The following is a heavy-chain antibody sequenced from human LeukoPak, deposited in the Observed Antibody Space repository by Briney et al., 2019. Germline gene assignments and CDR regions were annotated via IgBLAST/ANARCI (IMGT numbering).Heavy chain of an antibody. J-gene: IGHJ4*02. V-gene: IGHV3-7*01. Sequence: GGYLSRSCAASRFTFSSYRMSWVRQAPGQGLEWVASIKRGGSEKKYVDSVKGRFTVSRDNTKNSLYLQMNSLRADDTAVYYCARLSGDITVFDLGGQGTLVTVPS. CDR3: ARLSGDITVFDL. CDR2: IKRGGSEK. CDR1: RFTFSSYR. D-gene: IGHD1-20*01.